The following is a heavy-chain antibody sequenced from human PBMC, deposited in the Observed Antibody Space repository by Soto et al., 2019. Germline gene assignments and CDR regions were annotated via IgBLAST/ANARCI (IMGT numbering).Heavy chain of an antibody. J-gene: IGHJ5*02. V-gene: IGHV1-2*02. CDR3: ARDLRGSSNWFDP. D-gene: IGHD3-10*01. Sequence: GSVKVSFKTSGYPFTAYYIHWVRQAPGQGLEWMGWINPNNGDTDYAHNFQGRVTLTRDTSISTAFMELTRLTSDDTAMYFCARDLRGSSNWFDPWGKGTLVTVSS. CDR2: INPNNGDT. CDR1: GYPFTAYY.